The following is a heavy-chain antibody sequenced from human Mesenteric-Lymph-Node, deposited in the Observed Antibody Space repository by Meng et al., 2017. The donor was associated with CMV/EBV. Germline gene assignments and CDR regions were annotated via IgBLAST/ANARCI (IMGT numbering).Heavy chain of an antibody. CDR3: ARALQVTSSWYYFDY. D-gene: IGHD6-13*01. J-gene: IGHJ4*02. CDR2: INTNTGNP. Sequence: SGYTFTSYAMNWVRQAPGQGLEWMGWINTNTGNPTYAQGFPGRFVFSLDTSVSTAYLQISSLKAEDTAVYYCARALQVTSSWYYFDYWGQGTLVTVSS. V-gene: IGHV7-4-1*02. CDR1: GYTFTSYA.